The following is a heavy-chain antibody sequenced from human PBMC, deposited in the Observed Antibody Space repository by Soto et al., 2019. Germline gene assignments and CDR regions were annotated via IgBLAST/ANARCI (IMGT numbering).Heavy chain of an antibody. Sequence: SETLSLTCTVSGASISSGRSYWSWIRQHPGKGLEWIGYMFYSGSTYYHPSLKSRVNISADTSKNQFSLRLTSVTPADTAVYYCARDNGYGHFDSWGQGTLVTVSS. J-gene: IGHJ4*02. V-gene: IGHV4-31*02. CDR1: GASISSGRSY. CDR3: ARDNGYGHFDS. CDR2: MFYSGST. D-gene: IGHD5-12*01.